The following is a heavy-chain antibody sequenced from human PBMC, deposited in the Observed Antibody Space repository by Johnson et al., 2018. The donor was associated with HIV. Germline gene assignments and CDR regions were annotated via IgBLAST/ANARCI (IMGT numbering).Heavy chain of an antibody. J-gene: IGHJ3*02. D-gene: IGHD3-22*01. CDR3: AKGQSSGYPKDAFDI. V-gene: IGHV3-30*02. CDR2: IRYDGSIK. CDR1: GFTLSDYY. Sequence: QVQLVESGGGLVKPGGSLRLSCAASGFTLSDYYMSWVRQAPGKGLEWVAFIRYDGSIKYYLDSVKGRFTISRDNSKNTLCLQMNSLRAEETAVYYCAKGQSSGYPKDAFDIWGQGTMVIVSS.